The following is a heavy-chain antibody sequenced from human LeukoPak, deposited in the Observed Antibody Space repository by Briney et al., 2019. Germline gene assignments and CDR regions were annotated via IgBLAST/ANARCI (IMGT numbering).Heavy chain of an antibody. D-gene: IGHD5-12*01. V-gene: IGHV3-23*01. CDR1: GFTFSNYG. CDR3: AKTYSGYNYFGY. J-gene: IGHJ4*02. CDR2: ITGSGDTR. Sequence: GGSLRLSCAASGFTFSNYGMNWVRQAPGKGLEWVSVITGSGDTRHYADSVKGRFTISRDNSKNMLYLQMSSLRADDTAVYYCAKTYSGYNYFGYWGQGTLVPVSS.